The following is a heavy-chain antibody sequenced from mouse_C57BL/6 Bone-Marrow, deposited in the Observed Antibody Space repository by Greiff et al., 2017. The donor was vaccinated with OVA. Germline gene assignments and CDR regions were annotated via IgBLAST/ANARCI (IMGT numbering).Heavy chain of an antibody. D-gene: IGHD6-5*01. Sequence: QVQLQQPGAELVQPGASVKMSCKASGYPFTSYWITWVKQRPGQGLEWIGDLYPGSGSTNYNEKFKSKATLTVDTSSSTAYMQLSSLTSEDSAVYYCAMGPIYYFDYWGQGTTLTVSS. CDR1: GYPFTSYW. CDR3: AMGPIYYFDY. V-gene: IGHV1-55*01. J-gene: IGHJ2*01. CDR2: LYPGSGST.